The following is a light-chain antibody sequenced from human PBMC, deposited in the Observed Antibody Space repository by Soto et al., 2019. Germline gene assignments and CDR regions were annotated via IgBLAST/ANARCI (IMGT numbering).Light chain of an antibody. CDR1: QSVSNN. CDR2: GAS. CDR3: QPYNNWPFT. J-gene: IGKJ4*01. V-gene: IGKV3-15*01. Sequence: EIVMTQSPATLSVSPGERATLSCRASQSVSNNLAWYQQKPGQAPRLLIYGASTRATGIPARFSGSGSGTEFTLTISSLQSEDFAVYYCQPYNNWPFTFGGGTKVEIK.